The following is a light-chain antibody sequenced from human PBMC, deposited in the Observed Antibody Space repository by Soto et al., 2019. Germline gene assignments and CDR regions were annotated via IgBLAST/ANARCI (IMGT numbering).Light chain of an antibody. CDR2: SNN. CDR1: TSNIGSNT. V-gene: IGLV1-44*01. CDR3: AAWDDSLNGVI. Sequence: QSVLTQPPSASGTPGQRVTISCSGSTSNIGSNTVNWYQQLSGTAPKLLIYSNNDRPSGVPDRFSGSKSGTSASLAISGLQSEDEAEYYCAAWDDSLNGVIFGGGTKLTVL. J-gene: IGLJ2*01.